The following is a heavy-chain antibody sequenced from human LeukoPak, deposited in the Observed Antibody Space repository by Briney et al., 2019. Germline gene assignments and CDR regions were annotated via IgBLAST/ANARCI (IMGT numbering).Heavy chain of an antibody. J-gene: IGHJ3*02. CDR2: ISYRGKA. CDR3: ARHAPIKTTVTTSHAFDI. CDR1: GGSISNFY. V-gene: IGHV4-59*08. D-gene: IGHD4-17*01. Sequence: PSETLSLTCTVSGGSISNFYWSWIRQSPGKGLEWIGYISYRGKAYYSPSLKSRVTISVDTSKNQFSLRLSSVTAADTAVYYCARHAPIKTTVTTSHAFDIWGQGTMVTVSS.